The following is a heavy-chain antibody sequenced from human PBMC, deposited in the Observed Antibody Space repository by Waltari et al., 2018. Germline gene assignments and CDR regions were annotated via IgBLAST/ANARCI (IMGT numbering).Heavy chain of an antibody. D-gene: IGHD4-17*01. V-gene: IGHV4-31*03. CDR3: ARRATVDDAFDI. Sequence: QLQALGPGLVTPSQTLSLTCTVSGGSISSGGYYWSWIRPHPGKGLEWIGYIYYSGSTYYNPSLKSRVTISVDTSKNQFSLKLSSVTAAYPAVYYCARRATVDDAFDIWGQGTMFTVSS. J-gene: IGHJ3*02. CDR2: IYYSGST. CDR1: GGSISSGGYY.